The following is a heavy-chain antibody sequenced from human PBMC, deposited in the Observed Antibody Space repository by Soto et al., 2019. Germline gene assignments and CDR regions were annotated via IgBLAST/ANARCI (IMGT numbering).Heavy chain of an antibody. J-gene: IGHJ4*02. CDR2: ISAGSGNA. V-gene: IGHV3-23*01. CDR3: ARTKLNSSNWYGSLDS. CDR1: GFSFSTHA. D-gene: IGHD4-4*01. Sequence: QPGGSLRLSCVASGFSFSTHAMTWVRQAPGKGLEWVSVISAGSGNAYYAESVKGRFTVSRDNSKNTLWLQLDSLRVEDTGLYYCARTKLNSSNWYGSLDSWGQGTLVTVSS.